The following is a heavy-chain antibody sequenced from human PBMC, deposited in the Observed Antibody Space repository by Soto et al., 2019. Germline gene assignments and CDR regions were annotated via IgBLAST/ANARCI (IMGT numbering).Heavy chain of an antibody. CDR3: TTISLLGDTREFDY. V-gene: IGHV3-15*01. J-gene: IGHJ4*02. CDR1: GFTFSDAW. CDR2: IKSKSDGETT. D-gene: IGHD2-21*01. Sequence: PGGSLRLSCAASGFTFSDAWMNWVRQLPGKGLEWVGRIKSKSDGETTDCAAPVRGRFTISRDDSKNTLYLEMNSLKIEDKGVYYCTTISLLGDTREFDYWGQGTLVTVSS.